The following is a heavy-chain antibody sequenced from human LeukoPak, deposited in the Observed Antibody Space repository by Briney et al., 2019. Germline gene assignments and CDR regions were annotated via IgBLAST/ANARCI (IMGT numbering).Heavy chain of an antibody. CDR2: IIPIFGRA. D-gene: IGHD4-17*01. J-gene: IGHJ4*02. CDR1: GGIFSSYG. V-gene: IGHV1-69*13. CDR3: ARSAHANYGDSSFDF. Sequence: SVKVSCKASGGIFSSYGISWVRQAPGQGLEWVGGIIPIFGRANYAQKFQGRVTITADESMSTAYMELSSLRSEDTAVYYCARSAHANYGDSSFDFWGQGTLVTVSS.